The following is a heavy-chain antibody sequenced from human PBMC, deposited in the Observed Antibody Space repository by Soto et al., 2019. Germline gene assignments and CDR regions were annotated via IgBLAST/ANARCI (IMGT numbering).Heavy chain of an antibody. Sequence: QVQLQESGPGLVKPSETLSLTCTVSGGSISSGSYYWSWIRQPPGKGLEWIGYVNYRGSTNYNRSLKSRVTISVDTSKNQFSLKLTSVTAADTAVYFCARDGGVIRAGLGYWGQGTLVTVSS. D-gene: IGHD3-16*02. CDR1: GGSISSGSYY. V-gene: IGHV4-61*01. CDR2: VNYRGST. CDR3: ARDGGVIRAGLGY. J-gene: IGHJ4*02.